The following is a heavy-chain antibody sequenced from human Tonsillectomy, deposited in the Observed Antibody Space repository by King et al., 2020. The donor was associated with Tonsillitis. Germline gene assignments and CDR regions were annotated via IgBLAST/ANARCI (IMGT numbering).Heavy chain of an antibody. CDR2: VSYSGST. J-gene: IGHJ4*03. Sequence: VQLQQWGAGLLKPSETLSLTCAVYGGSFNDYFWSWIRHPPGKGLEWVGEVSYSGSTNYNPSLESRLSISGDASKNHFSLKLSSVTAADTAVYYCARGKYDVWSGYPDYFDYWGRGTLVTVSS. D-gene: IGHD3-3*01. V-gene: IGHV4-34*01. CDR3: ARGKYDVWSGYPDYFDY. CDR1: GGSFNDYF.